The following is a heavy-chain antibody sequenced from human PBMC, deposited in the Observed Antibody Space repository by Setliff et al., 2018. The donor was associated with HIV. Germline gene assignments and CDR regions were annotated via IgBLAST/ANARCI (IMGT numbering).Heavy chain of an antibody. J-gene: IGHJ6*03. D-gene: IGHD6-19*01. CDR2: ISSTGAA. V-gene: IGHV4-59*08. CDR1: GDSINSHF. CDR3: ARGLGVAGPDGYYYYYYMDV. Sequence: SETLSLTCTVSGDSINSHFWTWIRQSPRKGLEWIGYISSTGAAWYNPSLKSRVTMSIDTSKIHFSLTLSSVTAADTAMYYCARGLGVAGPDGYYYYYYMDVWGKGTTVTVSS.